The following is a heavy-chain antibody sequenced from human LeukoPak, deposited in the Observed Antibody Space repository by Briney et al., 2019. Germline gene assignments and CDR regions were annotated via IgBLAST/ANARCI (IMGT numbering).Heavy chain of an antibody. CDR1: GYSFTAYY. D-gene: IGHD3-22*01. CDR2: INPNSGGT. V-gene: IGHV1-2*02. CDR3: ATLRGHRYYDSSGFYYIFDP. J-gene: IGHJ5*02. Sequence: ASVKVSCKASGYSFTAYYIHWVRQAPGQGLEWVGRINPNSGGTNYAPKFQGRVTMTRDTSLNTAYMELSRLTSDDTAVYYCATLRGHRYYDSSGFYYIFDPWGQGTLVTVSS.